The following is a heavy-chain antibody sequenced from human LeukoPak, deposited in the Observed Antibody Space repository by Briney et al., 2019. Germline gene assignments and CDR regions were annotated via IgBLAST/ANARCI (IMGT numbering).Heavy chain of an antibody. CDR3: ARGRGYSYGYLDY. CDR1: GFTLSSYG. V-gene: IGHV3-30*02. CDR2: IRYDGSNQ. D-gene: IGHD5-18*01. J-gene: IGHJ4*02. Sequence: GGALRLSCAASGFTLSSYGMRWVRQAPGKGLEWVAFIRYDGSNQYYADSVKGRFTISRDNSKNTLYLQMNSLRVDDTAVYYYARGRGYSYGYLDYWGQGTLVIVSS.